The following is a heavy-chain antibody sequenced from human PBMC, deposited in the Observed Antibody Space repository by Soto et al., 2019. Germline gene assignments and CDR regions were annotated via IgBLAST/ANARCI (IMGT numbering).Heavy chain of an antibody. J-gene: IGHJ4*02. D-gene: IGHD1-26*01. CDR3: VREDGVVGVSSAFDS. CDR2: INGRSNYK. CDR1: GFTLTTYT. Sequence: EVQLVESGGGLVAPGGSLRLSCVASGFTLTTYTMNWVRQAPGTGLEWVSSINGRSNYKYYSDSVKGRFTISRDNTQNSLFLQMSRLGPEDTATCYCVREDGVVGVSSAFDSWGQGTLVTVSS. V-gene: IGHV3-21*02.